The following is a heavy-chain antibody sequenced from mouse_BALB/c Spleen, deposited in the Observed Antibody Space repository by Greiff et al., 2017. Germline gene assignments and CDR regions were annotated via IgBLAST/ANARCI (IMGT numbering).Heavy chain of an antibody. Sequence: EVKLMESGGGLVQPGGSLKLSCAASGFTFSSYGMSWVRQTPDKRLELVATINSNGGSTYYPDSVKGRFTISRDNAKNTLYLQMSSLKSEDTAMYYCARGHDYWGQGTTLTVSS. V-gene: IGHV5-6-3*01. CDR3: ARGHDY. CDR2: INSNGGST. CDR1: GFTFSSYG. J-gene: IGHJ2*01.